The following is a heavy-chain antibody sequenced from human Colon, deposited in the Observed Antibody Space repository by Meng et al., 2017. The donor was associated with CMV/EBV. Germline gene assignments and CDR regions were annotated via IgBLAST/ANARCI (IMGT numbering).Heavy chain of an antibody. Sequence: QVQSVEVGGGGVHPGRLLRLSCTASGFMFISSSIHWVRQAPGKGLEWVAVIGNDEITKFYADSVRDRFIISRDNSKNSVSLQMDSLRPEDTAVYYCAKEGRNEGTHFDYWGQGTLVTVSS. CDR1: GFMFISSS. CDR2: IGNDEITK. CDR3: AKEGRNEGTHFDY. J-gene: IGHJ4*02. D-gene: IGHD1-14*01. V-gene: IGHV3-30-3*01.